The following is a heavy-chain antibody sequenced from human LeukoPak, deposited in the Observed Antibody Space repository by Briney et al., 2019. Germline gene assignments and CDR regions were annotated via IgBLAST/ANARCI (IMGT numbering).Heavy chain of an antibody. CDR1: GFTFSNYW. V-gene: IGHV3-30*18. CDR2: ISYDGSNK. Sequence: PGGSLRLSCAASGFTFSNYWMHWVRQAPGKGLVWVAVISYDGSNKYYADSVKGRFTISRDNSKNTLYLQMNSLRAEDTAVYYCAKIAARTAFDYWGQGTLVTVSS. D-gene: IGHD6-6*01. CDR3: AKIAARTAFDY. J-gene: IGHJ4*02.